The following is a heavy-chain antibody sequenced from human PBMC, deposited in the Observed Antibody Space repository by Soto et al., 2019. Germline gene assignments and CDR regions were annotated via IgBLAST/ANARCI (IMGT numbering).Heavy chain of an antibody. Sequence: GGSLRLSCAASGFAFNDHYMDWVRQAPWEGLEWVGRSRNKANRYTTEYAPSLRGRFTISRDDSRNSLFLHMNSLKTEDTAIYFCTTTTYCSDAPCYSAFRPWGQGTVVTVSS. CDR3: TTTTYCSDAPCYSAFRP. J-gene: IGHJ5*02. V-gene: IGHV3-72*01. D-gene: IGHD2-15*01. CDR1: GFAFNDHY. CDR2: SRNKANRYTT.